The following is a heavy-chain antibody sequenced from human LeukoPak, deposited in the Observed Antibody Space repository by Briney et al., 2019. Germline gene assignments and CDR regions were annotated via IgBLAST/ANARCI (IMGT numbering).Heavy chain of an antibody. V-gene: IGHV4-59*08. CDR1: GGSISSYY. J-gene: IGHJ4*02. CDR3: ARVLPGGGGSPDF. CDR2: IYYSGST. D-gene: IGHD1-26*01. Sequence: KSSETLTLTCTVSGGSISSYYWSWIRQPPGKGLEWIGYIYYSGSTNYNPSLKSRVTISVDTSKNQFSLKLSSVTAADTAVYYCARVLPGGGGSPDFWGQGTLVTVSS.